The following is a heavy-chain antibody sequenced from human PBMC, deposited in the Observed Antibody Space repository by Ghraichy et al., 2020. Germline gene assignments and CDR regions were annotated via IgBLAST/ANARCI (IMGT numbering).Heavy chain of an antibody. J-gene: IGHJ6*02. D-gene: IGHD2-8*01. V-gene: IGHV1-2*02. CDR3: ARHGEWSMDV. CDR1: GYTFTAYN. Sequence: ASVKVSCKASGYTFTAYNMHWVRQAPGQGLEWMGWINPNSGGTNFAQRFQGRVTMTRDRSISTAYMELTSLRSDDTAVYYCARHGEWSMDVWGQGTTVTVYS. CDR2: INPNSGGT.